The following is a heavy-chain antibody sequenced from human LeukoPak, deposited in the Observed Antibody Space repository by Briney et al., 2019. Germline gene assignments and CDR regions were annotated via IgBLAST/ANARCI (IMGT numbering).Heavy chain of an antibody. CDR1: GGSISSYY. J-gene: IGHJ4*02. D-gene: IGHD3-10*01. V-gene: IGHV4-59*01. CDR2: IYYSGFT. Sequence: PSETLSLTCTVSGGSISSYYWIWIRQPPGKGLEWIGYIYYSGFTNYNPSLKSRVTISVDTSKNQFSLKLTSVTAADTAVYYCAREAGSGSLADWGQGTLVTVSA. CDR3: AREAGSGSLAD.